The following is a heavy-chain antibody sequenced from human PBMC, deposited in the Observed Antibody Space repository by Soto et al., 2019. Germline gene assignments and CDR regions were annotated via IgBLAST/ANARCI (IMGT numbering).Heavy chain of an antibody. CDR1: GASIRCFC. D-gene: IGHD1-1*01. Sequence: PSETLSLTCTVSGASIRCFCWSWIRKSAGKGLEWIGRIYATGTTDYNPSLKSRVMMSVDTSKKQFSLKLRSVTAADTAVYYCVRDGTKTLRDWFDPWGQGISVTVSS. V-gene: IGHV4-4*07. CDR2: IYATGTT. J-gene: IGHJ5*02. CDR3: VRDGTKTLRDWFDP.